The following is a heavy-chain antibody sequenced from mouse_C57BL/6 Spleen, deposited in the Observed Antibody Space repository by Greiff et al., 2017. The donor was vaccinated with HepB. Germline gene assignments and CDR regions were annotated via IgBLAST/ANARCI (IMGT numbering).Heavy chain of an antibody. CDR2: IDPSDSYT. CDR3: ARGKLFAMDY. J-gene: IGHJ4*01. CDR1: GYTFTSYW. Sequence: VQLQQSGAELVKPGASVKLSCKASGYTFTSYWMQWVKQRPGQGLEWIGEIDPSDSYTNYNQKFKGKATLTVDTSSSTAYMQLSSLTSEDSAVYYCARGKLFAMDYWGQGTSVTVSS. V-gene: IGHV1-50*01.